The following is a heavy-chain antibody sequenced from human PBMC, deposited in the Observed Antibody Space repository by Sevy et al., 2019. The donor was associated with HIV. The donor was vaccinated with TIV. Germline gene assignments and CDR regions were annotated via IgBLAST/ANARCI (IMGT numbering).Heavy chain of an antibody. J-gene: IGHJ6*02. CDR3: AKGSVHGIAVMDV. CDR1: GFTYSSYA. CDR2: ISGSGGST. V-gene: IGHV3-23*01. Sequence: GGSLRLSCAASGFTYSSYAMSWVRQAPGKGLEWVSAISGSGGSTYYADSVKGRFTISRDNSKNTLYLQMNSLRAEDTAVYYCAKGSVHGIAVMDVWGQGTTVTVSS. D-gene: IGHD6-19*01.